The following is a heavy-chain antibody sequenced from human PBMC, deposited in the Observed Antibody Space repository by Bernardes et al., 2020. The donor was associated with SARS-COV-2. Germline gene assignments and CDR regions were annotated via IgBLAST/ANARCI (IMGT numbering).Heavy chain of an antibody. Sequence: APQKDSCKASGYTFTAYYIHWVRQAPGQGLEWMGWINANSGGTNYAQKFQGRVTMTRDTSINTAYVELSRLISDDTAVYYCARVYRSTFSAFDFWGQGTMVTGSS. CDR2: INANSGGT. V-gene: IGHV1-2*02. D-gene: IGHD2-2*01. CDR1: GYTFTAYY. J-gene: IGHJ3*01. CDR3: ARVYRSTFSAFDF.